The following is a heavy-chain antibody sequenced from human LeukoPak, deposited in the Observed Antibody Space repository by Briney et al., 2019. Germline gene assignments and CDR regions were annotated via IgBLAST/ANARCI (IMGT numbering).Heavy chain of an antibody. CDR1: GYTFTSYY. Sequence: ASVKVSCKASGYTFTSYYMHWVRQAPGQGLEWMGIINPSGGSTSYAQKFQGRVTMTRDTSTSTVYMELSSLRSGDTAVYYCARSVEMATMEDYWGQGTLVTVSS. J-gene: IGHJ4*02. CDR3: ARSVEMATMEDY. D-gene: IGHD5-24*01. CDR2: INPSGGST. V-gene: IGHV1-46*01.